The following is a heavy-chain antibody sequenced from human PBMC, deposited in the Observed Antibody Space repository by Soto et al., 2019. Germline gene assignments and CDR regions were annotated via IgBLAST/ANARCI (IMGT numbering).Heavy chain of an antibody. D-gene: IGHD2-15*01. CDR3: ARSNVVVGSDAFDI. Sequence: PSETLSLTCAVYGGSFSGYYWSWIRQPPGKGLEWIGEINHSGSTNYNPSLKSRVTISVDTSKNQFSLKLSSVTAADTAVYYCARSNVVVGSDAFDIWGQGTMVTGSS. CDR2: INHSGST. J-gene: IGHJ3*02. V-gene: IGHV4-34*01. CDR1: GGSFSGYY.